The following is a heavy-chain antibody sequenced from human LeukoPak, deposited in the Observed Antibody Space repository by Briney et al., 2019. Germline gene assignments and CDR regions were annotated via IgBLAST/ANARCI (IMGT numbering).Heavy chain of an antibody. CDR1: GGSFSGYY. D-gene: IGHD3-9*01. J-gene: IGHJ4*02. CDR2: INHSGST. CDR3: ARAGYDILTGYYPTPIFFDY. Sequence: SETLSLTCAVYGGSFSGYYWSWIRQPPGKGLEWIGEINHSGSTNYNPSLKSRVTISVDTSKNQFSLKLSSVTAADTAVYYCARAGYDILTGYYPTPIFFDYWGQGTLVTVSS. V-gene: IGHV4-34*01.